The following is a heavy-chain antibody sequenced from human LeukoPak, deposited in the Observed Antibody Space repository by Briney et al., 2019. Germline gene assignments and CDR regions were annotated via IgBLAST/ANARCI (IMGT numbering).Heavy chain of an antibody. Sequence: SQTLSLTCAVSGGSISSGGYSWSWIRQPPGKGLEWIGYIYHSGSTYYNPSLKSRVTISVDTSKNQFSLKLSSVTAADTAVYYCARGAEIPADFDYWGQGTLVTVSS. CDR1: GGSISSGGYS. J-gene: IGHJ4*02. D-gene: IGHD1-14*01. CDR2: IYHSGST. CDR3: ARGAEIPADFDY. V-gene: IGHV4-30-2*01.